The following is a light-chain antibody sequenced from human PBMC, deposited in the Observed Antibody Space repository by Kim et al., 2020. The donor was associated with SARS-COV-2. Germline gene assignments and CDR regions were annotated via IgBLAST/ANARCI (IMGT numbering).Light chain of an antibody. CDR1: NSDVGNYTC. Sequence: GQSNTICSTGTNSDVGNYTCVSWYRQHPGEAPQLIIYEVTERPSGVSTRFSGSKSGNTASLTISGLHTSDEADYYCSSYAGSSTVVFGGGTQLTVL. J-gene: IGLJ3*02. V-gene: IGLV2-23*02. CDR2: EVT. CDR3: SSYAGSSTVV.